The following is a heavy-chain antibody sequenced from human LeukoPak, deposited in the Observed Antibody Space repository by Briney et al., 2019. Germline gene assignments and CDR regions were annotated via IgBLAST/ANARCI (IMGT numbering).Heavy chain of an antibody. CDR2: INHSGST. D-gene: IGHD3-9*01. CDR3: ARGRRYFDWLSKGGVFDY. CDR1: GGSFSDYH. V-gene: IGHV4-34*01. J-gene: IGHJ4*02. Sequence: SETLSLTCAVYGGSFSDYHWSWIRQPPGKGLEWIGEINHSGSTNYNPSLKSRVTISVDTSKNQFSLKLSSVTAADTAVYYCARGRRYFDWLSKGGVFDYWGQGTLVTVSS.